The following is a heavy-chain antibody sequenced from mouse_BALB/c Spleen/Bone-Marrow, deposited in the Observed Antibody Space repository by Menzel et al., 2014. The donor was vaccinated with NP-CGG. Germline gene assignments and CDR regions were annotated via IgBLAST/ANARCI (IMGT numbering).Heavy chain of an antibody. V-gene: IGHV14-4*02. CDR2: IDPENGDT. CDR3: NGNYYAMDY. CDR1: GFNIKDYY. J-gene: IGHJ4*01. D-gene: IGHD2-1*01. Sequence: VQLQQPGAELVRSGASVKLSCTASGFNIKDYYTHWVKQRPEQGLEWIGWIDPENGDTEYAPKFQGKAAMTADTSPNAAYLQLSSLTSEDTAVYYCNGNYYAMDYWGQGTSVTVSS.